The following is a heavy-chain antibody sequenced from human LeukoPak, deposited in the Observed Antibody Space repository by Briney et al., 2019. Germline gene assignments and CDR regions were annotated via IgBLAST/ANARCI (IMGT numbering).Heavy chain of an antibody. V-gene: IGHV4-39*01. CDR3: ARQKIGVITYYFDY. CDR1: GGSISSSSCY. Sequence: SETLSLTCTVSGGSISSSSCYWGWIRQPPGKGLEWIGSIYYSGSTYYNPSLKSRVTISVDTSKNQFSLKLSSVTAADTAVYYCARQKIGVITYYFDYWGQGTLVTVSS. J-gene: IGHJ4*02. CDR2: IYYSGST. D-gene: IGHD3-3*01.